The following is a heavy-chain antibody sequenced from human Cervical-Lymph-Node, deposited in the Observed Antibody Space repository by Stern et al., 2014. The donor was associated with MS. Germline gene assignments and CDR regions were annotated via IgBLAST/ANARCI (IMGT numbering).Heavy chain of an antibody. J-gene: IGHJ4*02. V-gene: IGHV2-5*02. D-gene: IGHD3-10*01. CDR3: AHTLITLDRGVPFDY. Sequence: QVTLKESGPTLVKPTQTLTLTCTFSGFSLSSPGVGVGWIRQSPGKALEWLALHYWDDDKRYRPSLKSRLTITQDTSKNQVVLTMTNMDPVDTATYYCAHTLITLDRGVPFDYWGQGTLVTVSS. CDR2: HYWDDDK. CDR1: GFSLSSPGVG.